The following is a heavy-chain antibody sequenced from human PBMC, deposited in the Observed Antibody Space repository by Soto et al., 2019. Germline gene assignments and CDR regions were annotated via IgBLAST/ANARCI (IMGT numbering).Heavy chain of an antibody. CDR2: VYYSGST. D-gene: IGHD3-10*01. J-gene: IGHJ4*02. CDR3: ARLKYYYGSGSYGYFDY. CDR1: GGSISSGSYY. Sequence: SETLSLTCTVSGGSISSGSYYWGWIRQPPGKGLEWIGSVYYSGSTYYNPSLKSRVTISVDTSKNQFSLKLSSVPATDTAVYYCARLKYYYGSGSYGYFDYWGQGTLVTVSS. V-gene: IGHV4-39*01.